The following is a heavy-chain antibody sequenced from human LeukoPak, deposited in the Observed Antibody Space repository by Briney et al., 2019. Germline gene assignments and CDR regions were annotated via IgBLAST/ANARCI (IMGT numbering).Heavy chain of an antibody. CDR1: GFTFHAFE. Sequence: PGGSLRLSCAASGFTFHAFEMHWVRQAPGKGLEWVSLIKSDGGKTDYADSVRGRFTISRDNGKNSLYLQMNSLRSEDTALYYCATWAFYHGLDVWGQGTTVTVSS. CDR3: ATWAFYHGLDV. CDR2: IKSDGGKT. J-gene: IGHJ6*02. D-gene: IGHD1-26*01. V-gene: IGHV3-43*02.